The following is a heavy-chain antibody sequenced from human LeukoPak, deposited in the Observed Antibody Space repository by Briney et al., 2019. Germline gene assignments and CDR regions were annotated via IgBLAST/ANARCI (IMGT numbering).Heavy chain of an antibody. CDR3: ARDSTGWAFDI. V-gene: IGHV1-46*01. D-gene: IGHD1-14*01. CDR2: ISPSGGST. Sequence: ASVKVSCKAFGYTFTSNYMHWVRQASGQGPEWMGVISPSGGSTTYAQKFQGRVTLTRDMSTSTVYMELSSLRSEDTAAYYCARDSTGWAFDIWGQGTMVTVSS. CDR1: GYTFTSNY. J-gene: IGHJ3*02.